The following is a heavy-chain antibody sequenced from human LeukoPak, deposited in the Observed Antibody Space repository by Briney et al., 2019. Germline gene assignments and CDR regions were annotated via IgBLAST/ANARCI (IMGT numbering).Heavy chain of an antibody. D-gene: IGHD3-3*01. CDR2: IYTSENT. CDR1: GGSFSGYY. CDR3: ARERGYCFDP. V-gene: IGHV4-4*07. Sequence: PSETLSLTCAVYGGSFSGYYWSWIRQPAGKGLEWIGRIYTSENTNYNPSLKSRVTMSVDRSKNQFSLKLSSVTAADTAVYYCARERGYCFDPWGQGMLVTVSS. J-gene: IGHJ5*02.